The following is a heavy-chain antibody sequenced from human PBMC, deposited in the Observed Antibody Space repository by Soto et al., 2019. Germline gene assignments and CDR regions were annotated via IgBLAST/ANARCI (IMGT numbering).Heavy chain of an antibody. J-gene: IGHJ6*04. V-gene: IGHV3-66*01. Sequence: EVQLVESGGGLVQPGGSLRLSCAVSGFTVSNNFMSWVLQAPGKGLEWVSLIYSGGNTYYADSVKGRFTISRDNSKNTVMLQMNSLSAEDTAVYYCARDPGVNRVWVKGPTLTVSS. CDR3: ARDPGVNRV. D-gene: IGHD2-8*01. CDR1: GFTVSNNF. CDR2: IYSGGNT.